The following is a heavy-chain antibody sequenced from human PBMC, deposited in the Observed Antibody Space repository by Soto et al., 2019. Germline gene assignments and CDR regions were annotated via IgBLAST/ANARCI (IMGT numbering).Heavy chain of an antibody. CDR2: IIPIFGTV. D-gene: IGHD3-9*01. CDR3: ATYFVFRYPDFLPSTSRPSYYYGMDV. CDR1: GGTFNNYA. J-gene: IGHJ6*02. Sequence: QVQLVQSGAEVKKPGSPVKVSCKASGGTFNNYAISWVRQAPGQGLEWMGGIIPIFGTVKYAQRFQGRLTITADKSTGTAYMDSRSLRSEDTAVYYCATYFVFRYPDFLPSTSRPSYYYGMDVWGQGTTVTVSS. V-gene: IGHV1-69*06.